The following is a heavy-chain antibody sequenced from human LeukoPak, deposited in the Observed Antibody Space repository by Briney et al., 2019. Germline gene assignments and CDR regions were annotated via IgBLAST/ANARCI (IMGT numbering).Heavy chain of an antibody. CDR3: ARGYYYDSSQKVFDY. J-gene: IGHJ4*02. D-gene: IGHD3-22*01. CDR1: GFTFDDYG. V-gene: IGHV3-20*04. Sequence: PVRSLRLSCAASGFTFDDYGMSWVRQAPGKGLEWVSGINWNGGSTGYADSVKGRFTISRDNAKNSLYLQMNSLRAEDTALYYCARGYYYDSSQKVFDYWGQGTLVTVSS. CDR2: INWNGGST.